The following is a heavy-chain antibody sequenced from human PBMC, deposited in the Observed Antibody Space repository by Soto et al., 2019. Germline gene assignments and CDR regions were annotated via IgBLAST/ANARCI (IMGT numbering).Heavy chain of an antibody. CDR2: SRNKANSYTT. Sequence: EVQLVESGGGLVQPGGSLRLSCAISGFTFSDHYMDWVRQAPGKGLEWVGRSRNKANSYTTEYAASVKGRFTISRDDLKNSLYLQMNSLKTEDTAVYYCARVMVRAGNYYFDYWGQGTLVTVSS. V-gene: IGHV3-72*01. D-gene: IGHD3-10*01. J-gene: IGHJ4*02. CDR3: ARVMVRAGNYYFDY. CDR1: GFTFSDHY.